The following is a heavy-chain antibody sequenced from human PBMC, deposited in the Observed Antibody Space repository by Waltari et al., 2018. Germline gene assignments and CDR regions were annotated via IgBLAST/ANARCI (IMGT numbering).Heavy chain of an antibody. CDR3: ARRETNFFYFDY. CDR2: IYHSGST. V-gene: IGHV4-38-2*01. D-gene: IGHD1-26*01. Sequence: QVQLQESGPGLVKPSETLSLTCAVSGYSISSGYYWGWIRQPPGKGLERIGSIYHSGSTYYNPSLKSRVTMSVDTAKNQFSLKLSSVTAADTAVYYCARRETNFFYFDYWGQGTLVTVSS. CDR1: GYSISSGYY. J-gene: IGHJ4*02.